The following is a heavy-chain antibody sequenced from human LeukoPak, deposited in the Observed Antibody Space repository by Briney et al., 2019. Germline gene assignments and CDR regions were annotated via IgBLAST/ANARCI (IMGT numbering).Heavy chain of an antibody. J-gene: IGHJ4*02. CDR2: INSSSGYI. V-gene: IGHV3-21*01. Sequence: TGGSLRLSCAASGFTFSSYSMNRVRQAPGKGLEWVSSINSSSGYIYYADSVKGRFTISRDNAKNSLYLQMNSLRAEDTAVYYCARERGVSHPFDYWGQGTLVTVSS. D-gene: IGHD2-21*01. CDR1: GFTFSSYS. CDR3: ARERGVSHPFDY.